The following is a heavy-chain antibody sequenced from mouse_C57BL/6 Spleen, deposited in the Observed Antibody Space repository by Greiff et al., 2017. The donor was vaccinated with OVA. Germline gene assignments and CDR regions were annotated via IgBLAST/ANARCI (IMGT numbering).Heavy chain of an antibody. CDR3: ASGVYDGYYLGDY. V-gene: IGHV1-52*01. CDR2: IDPSDSET. D-gene: IGHD2-3*01. Sequence: QVQLQQPGAELVRPGSSVKLSCKASGYTFTSYWMHWVKQRPIQGLEWIGNIDPSDSETHYNQKFKDKATLTVDKSSSTAYMQLSSLTSEDSAVYYGASGVYDGYYLGDYWGQGTTLTVSS. CDR1: GYTFTSYW. J-gene: IGHJ2*01.